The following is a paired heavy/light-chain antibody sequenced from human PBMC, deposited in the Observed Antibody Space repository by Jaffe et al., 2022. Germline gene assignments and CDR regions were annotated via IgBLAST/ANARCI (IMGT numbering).Light chain of an antibody. CDR1: SGSIASNY. CDR2: EDN. J-gene: IGLJ1*01. V-gene: IGLV6-57*01. CDR3: QSYDSSNLYV. Sequence: NFMLTQPHSVSESPGKTVTISCTRSSGSIASNYVQWYQQRPGSSPTTVIYEDNQRPSGVPDRFSGSIDSSSNSASLTISGLKTEDEADYYCQSYDSSNLYVFGTGTKVTVL.
Heavy chain of an antibody. Sequence: QVQLVESGGGVVQPGGSLRLSCAASGFTFSSYGMHWVRQAPGKGLEWVAFIRYDGSNKYYADSVKGRFTISRDNSKNTLYLQMNSLRAEDTAVYYCAALDIVVVPAAMSWASWFDPWGQGTLVTVSS. J-gene: IGHJ5*02. CDR1: GFTFSSYG. D-gene: IGHD2-2*01. CDR2: IRYDGSNK. V-gene: IGHV3-30*02. CDR3: AALDIVVVPAAMSWASWFDP.